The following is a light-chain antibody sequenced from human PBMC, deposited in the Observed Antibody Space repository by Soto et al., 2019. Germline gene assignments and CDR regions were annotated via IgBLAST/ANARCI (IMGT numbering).Light chain of an antibody. CDR3: MQALQTPLYT. V-gene: IGKV2-28*01. CDR1: QSLLHRNGYNY. Sequence: DIVMTQTPLSLPVTPGEPASISCRSSQSLLHRNGYNYLDWYLLKPGQSPQLVIYLGSNRASGVPDRFSGSGSGTDFTLKISRVEAEDVGIYYCMQALQTPLYTFGQGTKLEIK. CDR2: LGS. J-gene: IGKJ2*01.